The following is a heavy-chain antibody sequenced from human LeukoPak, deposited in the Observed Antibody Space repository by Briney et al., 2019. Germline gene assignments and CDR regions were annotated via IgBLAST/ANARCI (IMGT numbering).Heavy chain of an antibody. Sequence: GGFLRLSCAASGFTFSSYSMNWVRQAPGKGLEWVSYISSSSTIYYADSVKGRFTISRDNAKNSLYLQMNSLRAEDTAVYYCARDRGYYDSYFDYWGQGTLVTVSS. J-gene: IGHJ4*02. V-gene: IGHV3-48*01. CDR3: ARDRGYYDSYFDY. CDR1: GFTFSSYS. D-gene: IGHD3-22*01. CDR2: ISSSSTI.